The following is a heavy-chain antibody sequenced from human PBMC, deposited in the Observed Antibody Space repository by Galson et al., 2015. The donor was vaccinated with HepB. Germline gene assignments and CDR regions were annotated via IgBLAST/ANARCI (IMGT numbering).Heavy chain of an antibody. CDR3: ARLRIVGAIGGYYFDY. D-gene: IGHD1-26*01. J-gene: IGHJ4*02. CDR1: GGSISSYY. V-gene: IGHV4-59*08. Sequence: ETLSLTCAVSGGSISSYYWSWIRQPPGKGLEWIGYIYYSGSTNYNPSLKSRVTISVDTSKNQFSLKLSSVTAADTAVYYCARLRIVGAIGGYYFDYWGQGTLVTVSS. CDR2: IYYSGST.